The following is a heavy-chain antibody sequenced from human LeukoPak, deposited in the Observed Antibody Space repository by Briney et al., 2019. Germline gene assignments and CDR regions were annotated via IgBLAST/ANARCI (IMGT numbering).Heavy chain of an antibody. CDR2: IIPILGIA. V-gene: IGHV1-69*04. CDR1: GGTFSSYA. J-gene: IGHJ4*02. CDR3: ALPNWNYGPVLFDY. Sequence: GASVKVSCKASGGTFSSYAISWVRQAPGQGLEWMGRIIPILGIANYAQKFQGRVTITADKSTSTAYMELSSLRSEDTAVYYCALPNWNYGPVLFDYWGQGTLVTVSS. D-gene: IGHD1-7*01.